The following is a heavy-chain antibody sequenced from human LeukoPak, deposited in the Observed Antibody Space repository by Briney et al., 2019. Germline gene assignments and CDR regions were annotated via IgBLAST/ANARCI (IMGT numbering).Heavy chain of an antibody. CDR3: ARDDCSTTPCYAY. V-gene: IGHV3-30-3*01. J-gene: IGHJ4*02. D-gene: IGHD2-2*01. CDR1: GLTFSGYP. Sequence: GGSLRLSCAASGLTFSGYPIHWVRQAPGKGLEWVAVISYDGSNKYYADSVKGRFTISRDNSKNTLYLQMNSLRAEDTAVYYCARDDCSTTPCYAYWGQGTLVTVSS. CDR2: ISYDGSNK.